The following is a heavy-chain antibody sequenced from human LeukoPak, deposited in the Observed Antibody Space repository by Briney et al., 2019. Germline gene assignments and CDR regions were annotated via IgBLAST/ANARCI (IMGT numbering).Heavy chain of an antibody. CDR1: GFTFSNYA. J-gene: IGHJ4*02. CDR2: ISGSGGAP. D-gene: IGHD2-8*02. CDR3: AKWCEGAQADFDY. V-gene: IGHV3-23*01. Sequence: GGSLRLSCAASGFTFSNYAMTWVRQAPGKGLEWVSAISGSGGAPYYADSVKGRFTISRDNSKKTLYLQMSSLRVEDTAVYFCAKWCEGAQADFDYWGQGTLVTVSS.